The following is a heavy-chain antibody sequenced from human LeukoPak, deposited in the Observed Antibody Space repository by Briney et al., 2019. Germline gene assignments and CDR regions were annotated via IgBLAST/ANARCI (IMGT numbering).Heavy chain of an antibody. CDR2: IHYSGST. D-gene: IGHD2-15*01. Sequence: SETLSLTCTVSGGSISSGGYYWSWIRQHPGKGLEWIGYIHYSGSTYYNPSLKSRVTISVDTSKNQFSLKLSSVTAADTAVYYCARDARHCSGGICEAPFDYWGQGTLVTVSS. CDR1: GGSISSGGYY. CDR3: ARDARHCSGGICEAPFDY. J-gene: IGHJ4*02. V-gene: IGHV4-31*03.